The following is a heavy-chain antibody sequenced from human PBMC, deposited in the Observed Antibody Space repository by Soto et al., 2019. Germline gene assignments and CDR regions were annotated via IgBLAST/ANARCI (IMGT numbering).Heavy chain of an antibody. D-gene: IGHD5-12*01. V-gene: IGHV4-34*01. Sequence: WETLSLTCAVYGGSFSGYYWSWIRQPPGKGLEWIGEINHSGSTNYNPSLKSRVTISVDTSKNQFSLKLSSVTAADTAVYYCARLGRGYSGYDPYWGQGTLVTVSS. J-gene: IGHJ4*02. CDR3: ARLGRGYSGYDPY. CDR1: GGSFSGYY. CDR2: INHSGST.